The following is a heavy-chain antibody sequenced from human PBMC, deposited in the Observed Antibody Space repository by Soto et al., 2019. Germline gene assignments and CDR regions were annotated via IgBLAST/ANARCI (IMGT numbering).Heavy chain of an antibody. CDR2: ISSEGAST. Sequence: GGSLRLSCSVSGFTFSNYAMHWVRQAPGKGLEYVASISSEGASTYYADSVKGRFIISRDNSKNTLYLQMSSLRVEDTAVYYCVKDRYFDYWGQGILVTVSS. V-gene: IGHV3-64D*06. CDR1: GFTFSNYA. CDR3: VKDRYFDY. J-gene: IGHJ4*02.